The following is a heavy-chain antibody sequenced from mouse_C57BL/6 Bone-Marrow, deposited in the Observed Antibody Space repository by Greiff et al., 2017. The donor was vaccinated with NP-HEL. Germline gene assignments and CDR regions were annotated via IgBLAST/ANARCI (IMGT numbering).Heavy chain of an antibody. J-gene: IGHJ1*03. CDR1: GYTFTDHT. V-gene: IGHV1-78*01. Sequence: VKLQESDAELVKPGASVKISCKVSGYTFTDHTIHWMKQRPEQGLEWIGYIYPRDGSTKYNEKFKGKATLTADKSSSTAYMQLNSLTSEDSAVYFCARGAQATWYFDVWGTGTTVTVSS. D-gene: IGHD3-2*02. CDR3: ARGAQATWYFDV. CDR2: IYPRDGST.